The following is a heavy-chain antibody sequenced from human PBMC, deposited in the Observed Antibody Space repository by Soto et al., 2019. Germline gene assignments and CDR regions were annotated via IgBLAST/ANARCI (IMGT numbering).Heavy chain of an antibody. CDR2: IYYSGST. J-gene: IGHJ4*02. Sequence: SETLSLTCTVSGGSISSSSYYWGWIRQPPGKGLEWIGSIYYSGSTYYNPSLKSRVTISVDTSKNQFSLKLSSVTAADTAVYYCARVSGYNFDYWGQGTLVTVSS. V-gene: IGHV4-39*07. CDR3: ARVSGYNFDY. CDR1: GGSISSSSYY. D-gene: IGHD5-18*01.